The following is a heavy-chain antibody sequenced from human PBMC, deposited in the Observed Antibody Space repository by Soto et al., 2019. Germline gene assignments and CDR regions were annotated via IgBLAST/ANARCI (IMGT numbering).Heavy chain of an antibody. CDR2: IIPIFGTA. CDR3: ARVVTATNGMDV. D-gene: IGHD2-21*02. V-gene: IGHV1-69*13. J-gene: IGHJ6*02. CDR1: GGTFSSYA. Sequence: SVKVSCKASGGTFSSYAISWVRQAPGQGLEWMGGIIPIFGTANYAQKFQGRVTITADESTSTAHMELSSLRSEDTAVYYCARVVTATNGMDVWGQGTTVTVSS.